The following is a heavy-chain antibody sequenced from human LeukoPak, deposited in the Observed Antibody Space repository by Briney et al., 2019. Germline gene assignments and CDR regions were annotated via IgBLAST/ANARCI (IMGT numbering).Heavy chain of an antibody. CDR2: IIPILGIA. D-gene: IGHD5-12*01. CDR1: GYTFTSYA. Sequence: SVKVSCKASGYTFTSYAISWVRQAPGQGLEWMGRIIPILGIANYAQKFQGRVTITADKSTSTAYMELSSLRSDDTAVYYCARGYSGYDRGSYFDYWGQGTLVTVSS. J-gene: IGHJ4*02. V-gene: IGHV1-69*04. CDR3: ARGYSGYDRGSYFDY.